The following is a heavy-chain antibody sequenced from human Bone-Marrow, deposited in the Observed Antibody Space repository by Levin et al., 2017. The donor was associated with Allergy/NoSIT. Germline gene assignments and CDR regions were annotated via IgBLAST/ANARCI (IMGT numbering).Heavy chain of an antibody. CDR2: IYHSGST. Sequence: SETLSLTCAVSGGSISSGGYSWSWIRQPPGKGLEWIGYIYHSGSTYYNPSLKSRVTISMDRSKNHFSLNLTSVTAADTAVYFCAKSLWFWAYFDYWGQGTLVTVSS. V-gene: IGHV4-30-2*01. CDR3: AKSLWFWAYFDY. D-gene: IGHD3-10*01. J-gene: IGHJ4*02. CDR1: GGSISSGGYS.